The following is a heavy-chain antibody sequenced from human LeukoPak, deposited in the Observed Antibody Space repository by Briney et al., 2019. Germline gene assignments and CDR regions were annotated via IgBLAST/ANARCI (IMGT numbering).Heavy chain of an antibody. J-gene: IGHJ6*03. CDR2: IRYDGSNK. CDR1: GFTFSSYG. V-gene: IGHV3-30*02. D-gene: IGHD3-9*01. CDR3: ARHTLSVLRYFDYPRYMDV. Sequence: GGSLRLSCAASGFTFSSYGMHWVRQAPGKGLEWVAFIRYDGSNKYYADSVKGRFTISRDNSKNTLYLQMNSLRAEDTAVYYCARHTLSVLRYFDYPRYMDVWGKGTTVTISS.